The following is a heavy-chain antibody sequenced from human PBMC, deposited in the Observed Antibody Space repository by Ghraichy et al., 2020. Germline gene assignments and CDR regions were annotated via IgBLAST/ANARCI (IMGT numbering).Heavy chain of an antibody. D-gene: IGHD5-18*01. J-gene: IGHJ5*02. CDR2: IYSGGST. CDR1: GLTVRSSS. V-gene: IGHV3-53*01. CDR3: TRTPSYSSSWYWFDP. Sequence: GESLNISCAGSGLTVRSSSMSWVRQAPGKGLEWVSVIYSGGSTFYADSVKGRFTISRDTSNNTLFLHLNSLRADDTAVYYCTRTPSYSSSWYWFDPWGQGTLVTVSS.